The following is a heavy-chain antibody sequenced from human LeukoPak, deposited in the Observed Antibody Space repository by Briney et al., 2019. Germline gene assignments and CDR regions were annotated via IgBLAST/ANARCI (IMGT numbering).Heavy chain of an antibody. CDR2: IYTSGST. CDR1: GGSISSYY. V-gene: IGHV4-4*07. Sequence: SETLSLTCTVSGGSISSYYWSWIRQPAGKRLEWIGRIYTSGSTNYNPSLKSRVTMSVDTSKNQFSLKLSSVTAADTAVYYCARSGYCSGGSCYYYYYGMDVWGQGTTVTVSS. CDR3: ARSGYCSGGSCYYYYYGMDV. D-gene: IGHD2-15*01. J-gene: IGHJ6*02.